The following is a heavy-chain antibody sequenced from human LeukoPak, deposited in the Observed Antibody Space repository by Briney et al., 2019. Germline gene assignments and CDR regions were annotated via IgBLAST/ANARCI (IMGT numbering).Heavy chain of an antibody. CDR2: INHSGST. J-gene: IGHJ6*03. Sequence: SETLSLTCAVYGGSFSGYYWSWIRQPPGKGLEWIGEINHSGSTNYNPSLKSRVTISVDTFKNQFSLKLSSVTAADTTVYYCAREFYYYYKDVWGKGTTVTVSS. CDR3: AREFYYYYKDV. V-gene: IGHV4-34*01. CDR1: GGSFSGYY.